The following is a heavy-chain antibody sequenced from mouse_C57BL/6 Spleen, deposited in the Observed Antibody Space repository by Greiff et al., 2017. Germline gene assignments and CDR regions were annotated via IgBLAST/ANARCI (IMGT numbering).Heavy chain of an antibody. J-gene: IGHJ4*01. D-gene: IGHD3-1*01. Sequence: EVMLVESGGGLVKPGGSLKLSCAASGFTFSSYTMSWVRQTPEKRLEWVATISGGGGNTYYPASVKGRFTISRDNAKNTLYLQMSSLRSEDTALYYCARRGATYYAMDYWGQGTSVTVSS. V-gene: IGHV5-9*01. CDR1: GFTFSSYT. CDR3: ARRGATYYAMDY. CDR2: ISGGGGNT.